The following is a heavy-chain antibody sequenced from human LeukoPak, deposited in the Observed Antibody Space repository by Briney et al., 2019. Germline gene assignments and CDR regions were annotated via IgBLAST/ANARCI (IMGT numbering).Heavy chain of an antibody. CDR3: ARVLKDGYNNGNFQH. Sequence: ASVKVSCKTSGYTFTGYFIHWVRQAPGQGLEWMGWINPNSSATNYAQKFQGRVTMTRDTSITTAYMELSRLRSDDTAVYYCARVLKDGYNNGNFQHWGQGTLVTVSS. CDR2: INPNSSAT. D-gene: IGHD5-24*01. V-gene: IGHV1-2*02. CDR1: GYTFTGYF. J-gene: IGHJ1*01.